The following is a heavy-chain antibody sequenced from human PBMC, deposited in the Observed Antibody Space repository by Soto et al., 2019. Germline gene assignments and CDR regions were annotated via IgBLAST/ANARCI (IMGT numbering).Heavy chain of an antibody. CDR1: GASLSDYY. J-gene: IGHJ6*02. Sequence: SETLSLTCAVYGASLSDYYWTWIRQPPGKGLEWIGEINHSGNTNYNPSLKSRVTMSVDTSKSQFSLKLNSVTAADTDVYYCARSSCGLDVWGLGNTVTVSS. V-gene: IGHV4-34*01. CDR2: INHSGNT. CDR3: ARSSCGLDV.